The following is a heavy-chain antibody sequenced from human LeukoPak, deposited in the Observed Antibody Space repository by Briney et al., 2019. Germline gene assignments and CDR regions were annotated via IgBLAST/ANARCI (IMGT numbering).Heavy chain of an antibody. J-gene: IGHJ4*02. CDR2: IIPIFGTA. D-gene: IGHD3-10*01. Sequence: SVKVSCKASGGTFISYAISWVRQAPGQGLEWMGGIIPIFGTANYAQKFQGRVTITADKSTSTAYMELSSLRPEDTAVYYCARSALWFGELLSPYFDYWGQGTLVTVSS. CDR3: ARSALWFGELLSPYFDY. CDR1: GGTFISYA. V-gene: IGHV1-69*06.